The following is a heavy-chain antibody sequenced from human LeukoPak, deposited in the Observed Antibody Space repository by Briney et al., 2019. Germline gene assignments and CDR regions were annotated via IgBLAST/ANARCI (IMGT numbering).Heavy chain of an antibody. CDR1: GYTFTGYY. CDR2: INPNSGGT. D-gene: IGHD1-1*01. CDR3: ARVESSKYYFDY. V-gene: IGHV1-2*02. Sequence: ASVKVSCKASGYTFTGYYMHWVRQAPGQGLEWMGWINPNSGGTNYAQKFQGRVTMTRDTSISTAYMELSRLRSDDTAVYYCARVESSKYYFDYWGQGTLVTVSS. J-gene: IGHJ4*02.